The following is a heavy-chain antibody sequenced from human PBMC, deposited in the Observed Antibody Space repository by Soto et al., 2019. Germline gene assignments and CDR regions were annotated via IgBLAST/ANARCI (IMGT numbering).Heavy chain of an antibody. J-gene: IGHJ6*04. CDR3: AILLELKSHTYVLSV. CDR2: IYPGDSDT. V-gene: IGHV5-51*01. CDR1: GYSFTSYW. D-gene: IGHD1-7*01. Sequence: AESLKISCKGSGYSFTSYWIGWVRQMPGKGLEWMGIIYPGDSDTRYSPSFQGQVTISADKSISTAYLQWSSLKASDTAMYYCAILLELKSHTYVLSVWGKGSTVPVSS.